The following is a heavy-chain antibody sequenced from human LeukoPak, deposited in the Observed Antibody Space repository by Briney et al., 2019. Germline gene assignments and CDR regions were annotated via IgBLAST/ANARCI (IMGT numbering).Heavy chain of an antibody. CDR3: AELGITMIGGV. D-gene: IGHD3-10*02. CDR2: ISSSGSTI. CDR1: GFIFSRYT. Sequence: GGSLRLSCVTSGFIFSRYTMNWVRQAPGKGLEWVSYISSSGSTIYYADSVKGRFTISRDNAKNSLYLQMNSLRAEDTAVYYCAELGITMIGGVWGKGTTVTISS. V-gene: IGHV3-48*04. J-gene: IGHJ6*04.